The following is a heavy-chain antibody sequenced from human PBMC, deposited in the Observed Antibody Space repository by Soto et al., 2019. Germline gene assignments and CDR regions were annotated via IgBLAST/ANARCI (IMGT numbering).Heavy chain of an antibody. Sequence: ASVNVSCKASGYTFTSYGSSWVRQAPGQGLEWMGWISAYNGNTNYAQKLQGRVTMTTDTSTSRAYMELRSLRSDDTAVYYCARDLDYGDYTYYFYGMDVWAEGTTVTVSS. J-gene: IGHJ6*04. V-gene: IGHV1-18*01. D-gene: IGHD4-17*01. CDR2: ISAYNGNT. CDR3: ARDLDYGDYTYYFYGMDV. CDR1: GYTFTSYG.